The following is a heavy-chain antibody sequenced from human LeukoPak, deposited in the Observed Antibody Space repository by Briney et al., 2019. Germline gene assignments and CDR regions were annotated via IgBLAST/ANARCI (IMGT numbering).Heavy chain of an antibody. J-gene: IGHJ4*02. CDR2: IGSSSSYI. D-gene: IGHD5-12*01. CDR1: GCTFSSYS. V-gene: IGHV3-21*01. CDR3: ARDLQHSGYDSYFDY. Sequence: GGSLRLSCAASGCTFSSYSMNWVRQAPGKGLEWVSSIGSSSSYIYYADSVKGRFTISRDNAKNSLYLQMDSLRAEDTAVYYCARDLQHSGYDSYFDYWVQGTLVTVSS.